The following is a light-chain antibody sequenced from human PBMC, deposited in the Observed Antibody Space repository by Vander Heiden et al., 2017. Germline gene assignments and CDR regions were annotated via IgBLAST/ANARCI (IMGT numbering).Light chain of an antibody. Sequence: SYELTQPPSVSVSPGQTARITCSGDALPKQYAFWYQQKPGQPPVLVMYKDSERSSGIPDRFSGSSSGTTVTLTISGVQAEDEADYYCQSADSSGADVVFGGGTKLTGL. CDR3: QSADSSGADVV. V-gene: IGLV3-25*03. J-gene: IGLJ2*01. CDR1: ALPKQY. CDR2: KDS.